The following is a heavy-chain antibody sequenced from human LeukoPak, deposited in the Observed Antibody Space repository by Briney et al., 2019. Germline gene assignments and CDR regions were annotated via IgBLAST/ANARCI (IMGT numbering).Heavy chain of an antibody. CDR1: GLPFSTLG. CDR3: ARRVAAAEGALDY. V-gene: IGHV3-48*01. CDR2: ISSSSSTI. D-gene: IGHD6-13*01. Sequence: GGSLSLFCRPSGLPFSTLGMIWVRQAPGKGLEWVSYISSSSSTIKYADSVKGRFTISKDNGKNSLYLQMNSLRAEDTAVYYCARRVAAAEGALDYWGQGTLVTVSS. J-gene: IGHJ4*02.